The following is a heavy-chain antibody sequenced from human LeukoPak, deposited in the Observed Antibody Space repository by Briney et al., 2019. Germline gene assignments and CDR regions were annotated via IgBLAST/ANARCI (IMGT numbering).Heavy chain of an antibody. CDR2: INPNSGGT. D-gene: IGHD2-15*01. CDR3: ARDNCSGGSCYSAFDY. CDR1: GYTFTGYY. Sequence: ASVKVSCKASGYTFTGYYMHWVRQAPGQGLEWMGWINPNSGGTNYAQKFQGGVTMTRDTSISTAYMELSRLRSDDTAVYYCARDNCSGGSCYSAFDYWGQGTLVTVSS. V-gene: IGHV1-2*02. J-gene: IGHJ4*02.